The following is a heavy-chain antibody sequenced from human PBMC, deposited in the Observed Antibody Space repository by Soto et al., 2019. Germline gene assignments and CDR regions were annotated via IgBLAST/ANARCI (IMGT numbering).Heavy chain of an antibody. CDR1: GFTFSNYA. D-gene: IGHD6-19*01. CDR2: SLAAGGGT. V-gene: IGHV3-23*01. Sequence: EVQLLESGGGLVQPGGSLRLSCAASGFTFSNYAMTWVRQAPGKGLEWVSSLAAGGGTYYADSVKGRFTISRDNSKNTLCLQMNSLRDEDSAVYYCVKRPDSSGWNFEYWGQGTLVTVS. CDR3: VKRPDSSGWNFEY. J-gene: IGHJ4*02.